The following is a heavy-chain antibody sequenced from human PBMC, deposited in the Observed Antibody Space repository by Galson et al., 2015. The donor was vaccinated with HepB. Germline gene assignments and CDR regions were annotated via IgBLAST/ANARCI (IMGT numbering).Heavy chain of an antibody. CDR1: GFTFSNYG. J-gene: IGHJ4*02. V-gene: IGHV3-33*06. CDR3: AKVLSPYFDFWSGFETGG. D-gene: IGHD3-3*01. Sequence: SLRLSCAASGFTFSNYGMHWVRQAPGKGLEWVAVIWYDGNNQFYADSVKGRFTISRDNSKNTLYLQMNSLRAEDTAVYYCAKVLSPYFDFWSGFETGGWGQGTLVTVSS. CDR2: IWYDGNNQ.